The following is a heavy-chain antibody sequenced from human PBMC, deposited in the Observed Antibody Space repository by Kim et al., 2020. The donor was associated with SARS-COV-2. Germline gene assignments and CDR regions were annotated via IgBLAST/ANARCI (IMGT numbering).Heavy chain of an antibody. CDR3: TRGPPHATSWCDGFDI. D-gene: IGHD2-2*01. J-gene: IGHJ3*02. Sequence: SVEGSFTISRDDSKSTAYLQMNSLRIEDTAMYYCTRGPPHATSWCDGFDIWGQGTMVTVSS. V-gene: IGHV3-73*01.